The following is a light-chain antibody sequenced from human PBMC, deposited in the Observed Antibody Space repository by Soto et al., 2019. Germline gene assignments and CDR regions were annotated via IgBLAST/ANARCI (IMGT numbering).Light chain of an antibody. J-gene: IGKJ2*01. CDR3: QQYNSYPKT. CDR1: QSVLSW. CDR2: MAS. V-gene: IGKV1-5*03. Sequence: DVQMTQSPSTLSASIGDTVTITCRASQSVLSWLAWYQQEPGRPPKLLIYMASILESGVPSRFSGRGSGTECTLTISGLQPDDLGTYYCQQYNSYPKTFGEGTKLDI.